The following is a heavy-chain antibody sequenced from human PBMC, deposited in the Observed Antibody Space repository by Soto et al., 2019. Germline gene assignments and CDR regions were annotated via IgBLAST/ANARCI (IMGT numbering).Heavy chain of an antibody. CDR2: MADGGST. J-gene: IGHJ6*02. Sequence: SQTLSLTWNVSGGPIYTCCCNWIRQSPGKGVEWLGYMADGGSTNYVPSLKSRVTISVDTSKKQVSLKLSSVSAADTARYFCAGYCSSSLCHEDHYFALEVWGQGSTVT. CDR1: GGPIYTCC. V-gene: IGHV4-59*01. D-gene: IGHD2-2*01. CDR3: AGYCSSSLCHEDHYFALEV.